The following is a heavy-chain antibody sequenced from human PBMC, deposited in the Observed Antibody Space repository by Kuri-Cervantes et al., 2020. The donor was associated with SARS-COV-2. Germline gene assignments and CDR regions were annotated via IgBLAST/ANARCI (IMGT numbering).Heavy chain of an antibody. V-gene: IGHV1-46*01. CDR3: AGTRTYYDILTGYYNYYYYGMDV. D-gene: IGHD3-9*01. J-gene: IGHJ6*02. Sequence: ASVKVSCKASGYTFTSYYMHWVRQAPGQGLEWMGIINPSGGSTSYARKFQGRVTMTRDTSTSTVYMELSSLRSEDTAVYYCAGTRTYYDILTGYYNYYYYGMDVWGQGTTVTVSS. CDR2: INPSGGST. CDR1: GYTFTSYY.